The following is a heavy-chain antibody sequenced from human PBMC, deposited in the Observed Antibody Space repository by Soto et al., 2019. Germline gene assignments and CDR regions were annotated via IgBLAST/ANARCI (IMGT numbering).Heavy chain of an antibody. CDR1: GYIFTSYA. CDR2: INAGNGHT. CDR3: ARAITMLWGVMTGNDY. Sequence: QVQLVQSGAEVKKPGASVKVSCKASGYIFTSYAMHWVRQAPGQRLEWMGWINAGNGHTKYSQQFQGRVTITRDTSASKAYMELSSLRSEDTAVYYCARAITMLWGVMTGNDYWGQGTLVTVSS. J-gene: IGHJ4*02. D-gene: IGHD3-10*01. V-gene: IGHV1-3*01.